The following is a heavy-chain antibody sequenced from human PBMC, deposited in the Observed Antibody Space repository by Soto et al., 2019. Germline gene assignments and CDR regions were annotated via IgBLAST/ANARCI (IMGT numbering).Heavy chain of an antibody. D-gene: IGHD2-2*02. CDR1: GGTFSSYA. V-gene: IGHV1-69*13. Sequence: SVKVSCKASGGTFSSYAISWVRQAPGQGLEWMGGIIPIFGTANYAQKFQGRVTITADESTSTAYMELSSLRSEDTAVYYCARGTVPAAIRGTIYYDYYGTDVWG. CDR3: ARGTVPAAIRGTIYYDYYGTDV. CDR2: IIPIFGTA. J-gene: IGHJ6*02.